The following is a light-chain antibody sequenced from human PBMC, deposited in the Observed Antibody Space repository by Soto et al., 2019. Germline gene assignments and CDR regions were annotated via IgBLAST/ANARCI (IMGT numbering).Light chain of an antibody. CDR2: RNN. CDR3: SAWDDSLSGVV. V-gene: IGLV1-47*01. Sequence: QAVLTQPPSVSGTPGQRVTISCSGSSSNIGSNYVYWYQQLPGTAPKLLIYRNNQRPSGVPDRFSGSKSGTSASLAIRGLRSEDEADYYCSAWDDSLSGVVFGGGTKLTVL. CDR1: SSNIGSNY. J-gene: IGLJ2*01.